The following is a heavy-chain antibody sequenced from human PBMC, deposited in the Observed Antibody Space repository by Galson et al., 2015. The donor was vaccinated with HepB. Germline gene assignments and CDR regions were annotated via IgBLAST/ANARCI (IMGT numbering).Heavy chain of an antibody. V-gene: IGHV4-59*01. CDR2: IYCSGST. CDR3: ARVGHYGSGSLDY. D-gene: IGHD3-10*01. J-gene: IGHJ4*02. CDR1: GGSISSYY. Sequence: SETLSLTCTVSGGSISSYYWSWIRQPPGKGLEWIGYIYCSGSTNYNPSLKSRVTISVDTSKNQFSLKLSSVTAADTAVYYCARVGHYGSGSLDYWGQGTLVTVSS.